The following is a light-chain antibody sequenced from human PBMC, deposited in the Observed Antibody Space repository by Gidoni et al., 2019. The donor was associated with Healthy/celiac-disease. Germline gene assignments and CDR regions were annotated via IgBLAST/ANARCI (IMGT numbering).Light chain of an antibody. CDR3: QQYYSTPFT. CDR1: QSVLYSSNNKNY. J-gene: IGKJ3*01. Sequence: DIVMTQSPDSLAVSLGERATINCKSSQSVLYSSNNKNYLAWYQQKPGQPPKLLIYWASTRESGVPDRFSGSGSGTDFTLTISSLQAEDVAVYYCQQYYSTPFTFGHGTKVYI. CDR2: WAS. V-gene: IGKV4-1*01.